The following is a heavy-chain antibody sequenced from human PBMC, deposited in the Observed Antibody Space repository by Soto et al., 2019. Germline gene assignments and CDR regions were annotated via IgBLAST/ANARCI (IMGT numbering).Heavy chain of an antibody. CDR3: AICTGGSSYPVYYGMDV. D-gene: IGHD2-15*01. V-gene: IGHV1-69*13. CDR2: IIPIFGTA. J-gene: IGHJ6*02. CDR1: GGAFGCYA. Sequence: SVKVSCKASGGAFGCYAMSWVRQAPGQGLEWMGGIIPIFGTANHAQKFQGRVTITADEPTSTAYMELSSLRSEDTAVYYCAICTGGSSYPVYYGMDVWGQGTTVTVSS.